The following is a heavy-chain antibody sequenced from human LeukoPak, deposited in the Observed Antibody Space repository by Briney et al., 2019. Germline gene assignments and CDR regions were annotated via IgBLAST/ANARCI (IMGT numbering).Heavy chain of an antibody. V-gene: IGHV4-30-4*01. J-gene: IGHJ4*02. CDR3: ARDSVGGWNDDFGGLDY. CDR2: IYYSGST. CDR1: GGSISSGDYY. Sequence: SETLSLTCTVSGGSISSGDYYWSWIRQPPGKGLEWIGYIYYSGSTYYNPSLKSRVTISVDTSKNQFSLKLSSVTAADTAVYYCARDSVGGWNDDFGGLDYWGQGTLVTVSS. D-gene: IGHD1-1*01.